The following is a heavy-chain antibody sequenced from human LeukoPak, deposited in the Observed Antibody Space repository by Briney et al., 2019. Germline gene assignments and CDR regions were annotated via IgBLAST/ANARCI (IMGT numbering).Heavy chain of an antibody. Sequence: GGSLRLSCAASGFTFSSYAMHWVRQAPGKGLEWVALISYDGSNKYYADSVKGRFTISRDNAKNSLYLQMNSLRAEDTAVYYCARDSRIQLWLLFDYWGQGTLVTVSS. CDR3: ARDSRIQLWLLFDY. CDR2: ISYDGSNK. V-gene: IGHV3-30*04. J-gene: IGHJ4*02. D-gene: IGHD5-18*01. CDR1: GFTFSSYA.